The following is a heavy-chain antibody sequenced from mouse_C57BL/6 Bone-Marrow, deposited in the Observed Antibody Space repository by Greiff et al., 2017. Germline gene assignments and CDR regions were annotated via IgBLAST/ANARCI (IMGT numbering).Heavy chain of an antibody. CDR3: ARRDYYGSSYDWYFDV. CDR1: GFSLSTSGMG. J-gene: IGHJ1*03. D-gene: IGHD1-1*01. V-gene: IGHV8-12*01. Sequence: QVQLKESGPGILQSSQTLSLTCSFSGFSLSTSGMGVSWLRQPSGKGLEWLAHIYWDDDKRYNPSLKSRLTISKDTSRNQVFLKITSVDTADTATYYCARRDYYGSSYDWYFDVWGTGTTVTVSS. CDR2: IYWDDDK.